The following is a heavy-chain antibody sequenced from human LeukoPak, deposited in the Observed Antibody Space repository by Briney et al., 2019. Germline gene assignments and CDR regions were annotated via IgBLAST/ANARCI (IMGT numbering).Heavy chain of an antibody. V-gene: IGHV4-59*01. Sequence: PSETLSLTCTVSGGSISGYYWAWIRQPPGKVLEWIGYIHYSGNTYYNPSLKGRVTMSVDTSKNQFSLILTSVTAADTAVYYCTKIANGGLSDYWGQGTLVTVSS. J-gene: IGHJ4*02. D-gene: IGHD2-8*01. CDR3: TKIANGGLSDY. CDR1: GGSISGYY. CDR2: IHYSGNT.